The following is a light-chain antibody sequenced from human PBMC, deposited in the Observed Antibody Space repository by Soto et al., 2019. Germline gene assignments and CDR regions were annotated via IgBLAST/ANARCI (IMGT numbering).Light chain of an antibody. Sequence: QSVLTQPASVSGSPGQSITISCTGTSSDVGGCNYVSWYQQHPGKAPKLMIYEVSNRPSGVSNRFSGSKSGNTASLTISGLQAEDEADYFCNSYGSTSTRYVFGTGTKVTVL. CDR2: EVS. J-gene: IGLJ1*01. V-gene: IGLV2-14*01. CDR3: NSYGSTSTRYV. CDR1: SSDVGGCNY.